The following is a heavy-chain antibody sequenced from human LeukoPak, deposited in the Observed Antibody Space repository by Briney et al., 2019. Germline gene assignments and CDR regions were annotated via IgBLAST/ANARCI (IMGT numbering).Heavy chain of an antibody. CDR2: ISSSSNTI. CDR3: ARTDAFDI. V-gene: IGHV3-48*04. Sequence: GGSLRLSCAASGFTFSSYWMSWVRQAPGKGLEWVSYISSSSNTIYYADSVKGRFTISRDNAKNSLYLQMNSLRAEDTAVYYCARTDAFDISGQGTMVTVSS. CDR1: GFTFSSYW. J-gene: IGHJ3*02.